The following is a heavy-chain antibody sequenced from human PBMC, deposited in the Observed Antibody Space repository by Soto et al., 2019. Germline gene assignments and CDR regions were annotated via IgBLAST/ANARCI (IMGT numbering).Heavy chain of an antibody. Sequence: GGSVRLSCAASGFTFSSYWMSWVRQAPGKGLEWVANIKQDGSEKYYVDSVKGRFTISRDNAKNSLYLQMNSLRAEDTAVYYCARVPSWIQLWLPSWFDPWGQGTLVTVSS. CDR3: ARVPSWIQLWLPSWFDP. CDR1: GFTFSSYW. D-gene: IGHD5-18*01. V-gene: IGHV3-7*05. CDR2: IKQDGSEK. J-gene: IGHJ5*02.